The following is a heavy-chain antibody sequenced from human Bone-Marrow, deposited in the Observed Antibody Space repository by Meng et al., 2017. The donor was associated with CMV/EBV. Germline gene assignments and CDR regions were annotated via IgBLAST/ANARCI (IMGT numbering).Heavy chain of an antibody. J-gene: IGHJ4*02. CDR3: ARYCSSTNCYSLFAY. D-gene: IGHD2-2*01. Sequence: ASVKVSCKASGYTFTGYYMHWVRQAPGQGLEWMGWINPNSGGTNYAQKFQGRVTMTRDTSISTAYMELSRLRSDDTAVYYCARYCSSTNCYSLFAYWGQGTRVTCSS. CDR2: INPNSGGT. V-gene: IGHV1-2*02. CDR1: GYTFTGYY.